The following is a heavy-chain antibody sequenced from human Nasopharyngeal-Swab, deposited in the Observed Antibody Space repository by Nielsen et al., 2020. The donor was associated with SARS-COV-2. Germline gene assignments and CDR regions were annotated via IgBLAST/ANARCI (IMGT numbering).Heavy chain of an antibody. J-gene: IGHJ6*02. CDR1: GFTFITYN. Sequence: GESLKISCAASGFTFITYNMNWVRQAPGKGLEWVSSFSSSSTYIYYADSVKGRLTISRDSAKNSLYLQMNSLRAEDTAVYYCARDGLDYDFWSAYFMDVWGQGTTVTVSS. D-gene: IGHD3-3*01. CDR2: FSSSSTYI. V-gene: IGHV3-21*01. CDR3: ARDGLDYDFWSAYFMDV.